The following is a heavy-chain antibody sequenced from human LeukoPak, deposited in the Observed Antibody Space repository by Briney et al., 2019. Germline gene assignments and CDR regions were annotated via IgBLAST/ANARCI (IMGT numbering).Heavy chain of an antibody. CDR3: ARDLGQWLTLYYYYYGMDV. CDR2: IWYDGSNK. D-gene: IGHD6-19*01. Sequence: GCSLTLSHPPSGFTLRNYGMHWVRQAPPKGLEWVAVIWYDGSNKYYADSVKGRFTISRDNSKNTLYLQMNSLRAEDTAVYYCARDLGQWLTLYYYYYGMDVWGQGTTVTVSS. CDR1: GFTLRNYG. V-gene: IGHV3-33*08. J-gene: IGHJ6*02.